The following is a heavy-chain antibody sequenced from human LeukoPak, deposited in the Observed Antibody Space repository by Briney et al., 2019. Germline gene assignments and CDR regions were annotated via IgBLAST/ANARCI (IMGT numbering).Heavy chain of an antibody. J-gene: IGHJ4*02. CDR1: GGTFSSYA. Sequence: SVKVSCKASGGTFSSYAISWVRQAPGQGLEWVGGIIPIFGTANYAQKFQGRVTITADESTSTAYMELSSLRSEDTAVYYCARVSRVGGAIDYWGQGTLVTVSS. CDR2: IIPIFGTA. V-gene: IGHV1-69*13. D-gene: IGHD1-26*01. CDR3: ARVSRVGGAIDY.